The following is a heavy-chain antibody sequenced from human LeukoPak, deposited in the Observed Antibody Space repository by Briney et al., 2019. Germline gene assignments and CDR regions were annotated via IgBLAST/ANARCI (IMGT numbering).Heavy chain of an antibody. Sequence: SGGSLRLSSAASGFTFSSYSMNWVRQAPGKGLEWVSYISSSSSTIYYADSVKGRFTISRDNAKNSLYLQMNSLRAEDTAVYYCARSGSYYDDAFDIWGQGTMVTVSS. CDR3: ARSGSYYDDAFDI. D-gene: IGHD1-26*01. V-gene: IGHV3-48*01. CDR1: GFTFSSYS. J-gene: IGHJ3*02. CDR2: ISSSSSTI.